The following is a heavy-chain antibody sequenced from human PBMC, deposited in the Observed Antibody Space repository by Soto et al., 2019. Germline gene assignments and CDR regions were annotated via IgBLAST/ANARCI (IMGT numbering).Heavy chain of an antibody. J-gene: IGHJ5*02. CDR2: ISVYNGNT. CDR3: ARDSVAVRPGWFDT. D-gene: IGHD1-26*01. V-gene: IGHV1-18*01. Sequence: ASVKVSCKASGYTFTTYAINWVRQAPGQGLEWMGWISVYNGNTNYAQKFQDRVTMSTDTSTNTAFMELRSLRSDDTAVYFCARDSVAVRPGWFDTWGQGTLVTVSS. CDR1: GYTFTTYA.